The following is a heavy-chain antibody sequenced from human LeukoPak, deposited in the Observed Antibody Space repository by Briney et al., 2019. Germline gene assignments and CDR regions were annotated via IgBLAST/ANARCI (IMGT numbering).Heavy chain of an antibody. CDR2: INPNSGGT. Sequence: ASVKVSCKASGYTFTGYYMHWVRQAPGQGLEWMGWINPNSGGTNYAQKFQGRVTMTRDTSISTAYMELSRLRSDDTAVYYCARVTGYETDYYYYYMDVWGQGTLVTVSS. J-gene: IGHJ6*03. CDR3: ARVTGYETDYYYYYMDV. D-gene: IGHD3-9*01. V-gene: IGHV1-2*02. CDR1: GYTFTGYY.